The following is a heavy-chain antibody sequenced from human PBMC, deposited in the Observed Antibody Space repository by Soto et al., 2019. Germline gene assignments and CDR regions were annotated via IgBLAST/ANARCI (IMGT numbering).Heavy chain of an antibody. J-gene: IGHJ4*02. CDR3: ARAAFRRGSHHFDF. V-gene: IGHV4-38-2*01. CDR1: GYSISSGYY. D-gene: IGHD1-26*01. CDR2: IYQGGDT. Sequence: SETLSLTCGVSGYSISSGYYWSWIRQPPGKGLEWIGSIYQGGDTYYNPSLNSPVTISVDTSNNHFSLRLDSVTAADTAVYYRARAAFRRGSHHFDFWGQGMLVTVSS.